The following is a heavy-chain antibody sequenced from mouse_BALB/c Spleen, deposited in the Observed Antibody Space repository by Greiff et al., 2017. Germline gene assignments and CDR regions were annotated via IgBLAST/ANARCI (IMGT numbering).Heavy chain of an antibody. D-gene: IGHD2-4*01. Sequence: EVQLVETGGGLVQPKGSLKLSCAASGFTFNTNAMNWVRQAPGKGLEWVARIRSKSNNYATYYADSVKDRFTISRDDSQSMLYLQMNNLKTEDTAMYYCVRDGGYYDYDDYAMDYWGQGTSVTVSS. V-gene: IGHV10S3*01. J-gene: IGHJ4*01. CDR3: VRDGGYYDYDDYAMDY. CDR2: IRSKSNNYAT. CDR1: GFTFNTNA.